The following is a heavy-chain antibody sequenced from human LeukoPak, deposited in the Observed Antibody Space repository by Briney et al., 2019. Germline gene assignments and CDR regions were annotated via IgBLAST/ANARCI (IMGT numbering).Heavy chain of an antibody. Sequence: SETLSLTCTVSGGSISSYYWSWIRQPPGKGLEWIGSIYHSGSTYYNPSLKSRVTISVDTSKNQFSLKLSSVTAADTAVYYCARSEDYFDYWGQGTLVTVSS. CDR1: GGSISSYY. CDR2: IYHSGST. CDR3: ARSEDYFDY. J-gene: IGHJ4*02. V-gene: IGHV4-59*08.